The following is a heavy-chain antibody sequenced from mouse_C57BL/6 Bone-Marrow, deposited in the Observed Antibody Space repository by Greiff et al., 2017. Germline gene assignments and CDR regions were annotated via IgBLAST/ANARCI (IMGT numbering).Heavy chain of an antibody. D-gene: IGHD1-1*01. CDR2: IYPGSGST. CDR1: GYTFTEYT. Sequence: VQLQQSGAELVKPGASVKLSCKASGYTFTEYTITWVKQRPGQGLEWIGDIYPGSGSTNYNEKFKSKATLTVDTASSTAYMQLSSLTSEDSAVYNCARGTTVVAGAYWGQGTLVTVSA. CDR3: ARGTTVVAGAY. J-gene: IGHJ3*01. V-gene: IGHV1-55*01.